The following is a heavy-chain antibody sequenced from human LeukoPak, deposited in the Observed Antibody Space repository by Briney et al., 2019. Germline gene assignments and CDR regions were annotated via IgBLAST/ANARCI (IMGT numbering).Heavy chain of an antibody. CDR3: ARVVGATGGGDYFDY. Sequence: WVRQAPGKGLEWIGSIYYSGSTYYNPSVKSRVTISADTSKNQFSLKLSSVTAADTAVYYCARVVGATGGGDYFDYWGQGTLVTVSS. V-gene: IGHV4-39*07. CDR2: IYYSGST. D-gene: IGHD1-26*01. J-gene: IGHJ4*02.